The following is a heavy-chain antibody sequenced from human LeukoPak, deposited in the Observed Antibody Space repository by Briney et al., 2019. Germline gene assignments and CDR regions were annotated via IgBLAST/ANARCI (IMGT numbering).Heavy chain of an antibody. CDR3: ARGTTGSGYYYGVIDY. CDR1: GFTFSSYW. Sequence: GGSLRLSCAASGFTFSSYWMSWVRQAPGKGLEWVANIKQDGSEKYYVDSVKGRFTISRDNAKNSLYLQMNSLRAEDTAVYYCARGTTGSGYYYGVIDYWGQGTLVTVSS. J-gene: IGHJ4*02. CDR2: IKQDGSEK. D-gene: IGHD3-22*01. V-gene: IGHV3-7*01.